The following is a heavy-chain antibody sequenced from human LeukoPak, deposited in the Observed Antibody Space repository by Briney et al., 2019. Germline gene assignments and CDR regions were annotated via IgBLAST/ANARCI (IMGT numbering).Heavy chain of an antibody. J-gene: IGHJ4*02. CDR1: GYTFSNYA. D-gene: IGHD3-10*01. CDR3: ARSGHRRYYYSSGPHY. V-gene: IGHV1-18*01. CDR2: ISTYNGYT. Sequence: ASVKVSCKTSGYTFSNYAISWVRQAPGQGLEWMGWISTYNGYTNYAQKLQGRVTVTTDTSTSTAYMELRSLRSDDTAVYYCARSGHRRYYYSSGPHYWGQGTLVTVSS.